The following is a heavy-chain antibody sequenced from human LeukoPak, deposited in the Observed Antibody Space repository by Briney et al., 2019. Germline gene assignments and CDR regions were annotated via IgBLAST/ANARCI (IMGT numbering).Heavy chain of an antibody. CDR1: GYTFTSYG. J-gene: IGHJ5*02. CDR3: ARDWDQGSDFWSGYFGNNWFDP. CDR2: ISAYNGKT. V-gene: IGHV1-18*01. D-gene: IGHD3-3*01. Sequence: GASVKVSCKASGYTFTSYGISWVRQAPGQGLEWMGWISAYNGKTNYAQKLQGRVTMTTETSPSTAYMELRSLRSEDTAVYYCARDWDQGSDFWSGYFGNNWFDPWGQGTLVTVSS.